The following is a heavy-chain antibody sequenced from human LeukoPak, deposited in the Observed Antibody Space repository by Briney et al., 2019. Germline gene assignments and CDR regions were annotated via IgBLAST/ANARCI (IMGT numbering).Heavy chain of an antibody. Sequence: GASVKVSCKASGYTFTGYYMHWVRQAPGQGLEWMGWINPNSGGTNYAQKFQGRVTMTRDTSISTAYMELSRLRSDDTAVYYCARAQLWFGDYFDCWGQGTLVTVSS. V-gene: IGHV1-2*02. J-gene: IGHJ4*02. CDR1: GYTFTGYY. D-gene: IGHD3-10*01. CDR2: INPNSGGT. CDR3: ARAQLWFGDYFDC.